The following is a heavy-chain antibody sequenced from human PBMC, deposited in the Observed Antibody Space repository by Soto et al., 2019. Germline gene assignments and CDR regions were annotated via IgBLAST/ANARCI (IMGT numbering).Heavy chain of an antibody. V-gene: IGHV4-59*01. J-gene: IGHJ5*02. CDR1: GGSISSYY. Sequence: SETLSLTCTVSGGSISSYYWSWIRQPPGKGLEWIGYIYYSGSTNYNPSLKSRVTISVDTSKNQFSLKLSSVTAADTAVYYCARSTSIWFGEEWWFDPWGQGTLVTVSS. CDR2: IYYSGST. CDR3: ARSTSIWFGEEWWFDP. D-gene: IGHD3-10*01.